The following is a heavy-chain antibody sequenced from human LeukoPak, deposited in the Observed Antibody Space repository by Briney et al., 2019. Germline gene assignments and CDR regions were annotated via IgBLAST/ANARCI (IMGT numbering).Heavy chain of an antibody. CDR3: AGGYCRSTSCHEPPLYGMDV. Sequence: GASVKVSCKASGYTFTNYGFSWVRQAPGQGLEWLGWISTYSGNTNYAQLLQGRVTMTSDTSTSTVYMELRSLRSDDTAVYYCAGGYCRSTSCHEPPLYGMDVWGQGTTVTVS. CDR1: GYTFTNYG. V-gene: IGHV1-18*04. J-gene: IGHJ6*02. CDR2: ISTYSGNT. D-gene: IGHD2-2*01.